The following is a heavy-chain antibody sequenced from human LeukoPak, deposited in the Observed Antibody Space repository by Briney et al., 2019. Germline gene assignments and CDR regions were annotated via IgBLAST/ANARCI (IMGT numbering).Heavy chain of an antibody. CDR3: ARDRTYTGSYLDY. CDR2: IRYDGSNK. CDR1: GFTFSSYG. J-gene: IGHJ4*02. Sequence: GGSLRLSCAASGFTFSSYGMHWVRQAPGKGLEWVAFIRYDGSNKYYADSVKGRFTISRDNSKNTLYLQMNSLRAEDTAVYYCARDRTYTGSYLDYWGQGTLVTVSS. D-gene: IGHD2-2*02. V-gene: IGHV3-30*02.